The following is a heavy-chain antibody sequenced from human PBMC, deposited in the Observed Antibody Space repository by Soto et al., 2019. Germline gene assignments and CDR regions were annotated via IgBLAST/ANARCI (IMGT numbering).Heavy chain of an antibody. CDR1: GGSISSGDYY. CDR3: ARDLIGGWYSGHGMDV. J-gene: IGHJ6*04. D-gene: IGHD6-19*01. CDR2: IYYSGST. Sequence: SETLSLTCTVSGGSISSGDYYWSWIRQPPGKGLEWIGYIYYSGSTCYNPSLKSRVTISVDTSKNQFSLKLSSVTAADTAVYYCARDLIGGWYSGHGMDVWGEGTTVTVSS. V-gene: IGHV4-30-4*01.